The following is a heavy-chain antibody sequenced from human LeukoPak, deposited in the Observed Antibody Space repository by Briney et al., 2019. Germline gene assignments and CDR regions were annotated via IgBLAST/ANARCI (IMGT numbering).Heavy chain of an antibody. V-gene: IGHV4-30-2*01. CDR3: AGMNGDYVYWFDP. D-gene: IGHD4-17*01. CDR1: GGSISSGGYS. CDR2: IYHSGST. J-gene: IGHJ5*02. Sequence: SETLSLTCAVSGGSISSGGYSWSWIRQPPGKGLEWIGYIYHSGSTYYNPSLKTRVTISVDRSKNQFSLRLSSVTAADTAVYYCAGMNGDYVYWFDPWGQGTLVTVSS.